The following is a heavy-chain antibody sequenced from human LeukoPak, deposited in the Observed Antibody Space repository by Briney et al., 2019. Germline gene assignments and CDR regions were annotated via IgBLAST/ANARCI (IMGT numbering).Heavy chain of an antibody. D-gene: IGHD1-26*01. V-gene: IGHV3-23*01. CDR3: AKGLSVGATRAYYFDY. CDR1: GFTFSSYA. CDR2: ISGSGGST. Sequence: GGSLRLSCAASGFTFSSYAMSWVRQAPGKGLEWVSAISGSGGSTYYADSVKDRFTISRDNSKNTLYLQMNSLRAEDTAVYYCAKGLSVGATRAYYFDYWGQGTLVTVSS. J-gene: IGHJ4*02.